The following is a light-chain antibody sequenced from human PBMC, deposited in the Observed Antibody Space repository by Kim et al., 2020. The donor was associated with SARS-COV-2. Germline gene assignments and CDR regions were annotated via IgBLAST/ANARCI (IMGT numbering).Light chain of an antibody. CDR1: SLRSYY. CDR3: NSRESSGNHLM. CDR2: GKN. Sequence: SSELTQDPAVSVALGQTVRITCQGDSLRSYYASWYQQKPGQAPVLVIYGKNNRPSGIPDRFSGSSSGNTASLTITGAQAEDEADYYCNSRESSGNHLMFG. V-gene: IGLV3-19*01. J-gene: IGLJ3*02.